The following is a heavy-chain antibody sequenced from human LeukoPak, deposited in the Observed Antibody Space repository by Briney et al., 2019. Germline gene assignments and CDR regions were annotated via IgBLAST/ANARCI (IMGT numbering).Heavy chain of an antibody. V-gene: IGHV1-18*01. J-gene: IGHJ4*02. D-gene: IGHD3-9*01. CDR1: GYTFTSYG. CDR2: ISAYNGNT. Sequence: ASVKVSCKASGYTFTSYGISWVRQAPGQGLEWMGWISAYNGNTNYAQKLQGRVTMTTDSSTSTAYMELRSLRSDDTAVYYCARDLSVLRYFDWPRNYDYWGQGTLVTVSS. CDR3: ARDLSVLRYFDWPRNYDY.